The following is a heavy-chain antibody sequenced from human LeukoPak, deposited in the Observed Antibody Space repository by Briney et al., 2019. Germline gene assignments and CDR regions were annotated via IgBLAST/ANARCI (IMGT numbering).Heavy chain of an antibody. CDR3: AKDLRGGRLRSDAFDI. V-gene: IGHV3-48*04. Sequence: PGGSLRLSCAASGFNFSDYSMNWVRQAPGKGLEWVSYISDSGSATRYSDSVKGRFTISRDNAKNSLYLQMNSLRAEDTAVYYCAKDLRGGRLRSDAFDIWGQGTMVTVSS. D-gene: IGHD5-12*01. CDR1: GFNFSDYS. J-gene: IGHJ3*02. CDR2: ISDSGSAT.